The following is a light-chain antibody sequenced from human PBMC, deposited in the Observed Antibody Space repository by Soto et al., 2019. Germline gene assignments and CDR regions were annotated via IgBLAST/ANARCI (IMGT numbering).Light chain of an antibody. CDR3: SSYGGHNGFVV. J-gene: IGLJ3*02. V-gene: IGLV2-8*01. Sequence: QSALSQPPSASGSPGQSVTISCTGTSSDIGASTYVSWYQQHPGRAPKLIIYAVSERPSGVPDRFSGSKSGNTASLTVSGLQAEDEADYYCSSYGGHNGFVVFGGGTKLTVL. CDR2: AVS. CDR1: SSDIGASTY.